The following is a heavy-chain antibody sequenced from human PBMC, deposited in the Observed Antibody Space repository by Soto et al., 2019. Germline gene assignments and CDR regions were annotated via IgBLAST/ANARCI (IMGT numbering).Heavy chain of an antibody. CDR1: EFTFRSYW. V-gene: IGHV3-74*01. J-gene: IGHJ6*02. Sequence: EVQLVDSGGGLVQPGGSLRLSCAASEFTFRSYWMHWVRQSPGKGLVWVSRISGDGSSTTYADSVRGRFTISRDNAKNTVYLQMDSLRAEDTAVYYCARDSYCGGDCSLDGMDVWGQGTTVTVSS. CDR3: ARDSYCGGDCSLDGMDV. D-gene: IGHD2-21*02. CDR2: ISGDGSST.